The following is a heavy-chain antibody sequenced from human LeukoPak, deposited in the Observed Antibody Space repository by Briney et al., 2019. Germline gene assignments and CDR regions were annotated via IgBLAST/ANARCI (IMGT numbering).Heavy chain of an antibody. J-gene: IGHJ4*02. CDR3: ARLTYYDILTFDY. D-gene: IGHD3-9*01. Sequence: ASVKVSCKASGYTFTSYGISWVRQAPGQGLEWMGWINPNSGGTNYAQKFQGRVTMTRDTSISTAYMELSRLRSDDTAVYYCARLTYYDILTFDYWGQGTLVTVSS. V-gene: IGHV1-2*02. CDR1: GYTFTSYG. CDR2: INPNSGGT.